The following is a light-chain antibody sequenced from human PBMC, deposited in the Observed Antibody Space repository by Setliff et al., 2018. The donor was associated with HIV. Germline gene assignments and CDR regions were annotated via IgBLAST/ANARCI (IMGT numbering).Light chain of an antibody. V-gene: IGLV2-14*03. CDR1: SSDVGGYNY. CDR3: QSYDGTLSVV. J-gene: IGLJ2*01. CDR2: GVS. Sequence: QSALTQPASVSGSPGQSITISCTGTSSDVGGYNYVSWYQQHPGKAPKLMIYGVSNRPSGVSNRFSGSKSGNTASLTSSGLQAEDEADYYCQSYDGTLSVVFGGGTKVTVL.